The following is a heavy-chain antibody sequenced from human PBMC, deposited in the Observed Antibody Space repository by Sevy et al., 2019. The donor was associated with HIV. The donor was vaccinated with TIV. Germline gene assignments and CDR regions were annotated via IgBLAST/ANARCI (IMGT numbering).Heavy chain of an antibody. CDR3: ARDVDSNYDGIDA. D-gene: IGHD4-4*01. Sequence: GGSLRLPCAASGFIFSNHGMHWVRQAPGKGLEWVARIWYDGSDTYYGESVKGRFTISRDNSKNTVDLQMNSLRVEDTAVYYCARDVDSNYDGIDAWGQGTTVTVSS. CDR1: GFIFSNHG. J-gene: IGHJ6*02. CDR2: IWYDGSDT. V-gene: IGHV3-33*01.